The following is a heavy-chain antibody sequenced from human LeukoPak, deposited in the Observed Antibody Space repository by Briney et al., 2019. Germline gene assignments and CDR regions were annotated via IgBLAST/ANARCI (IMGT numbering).Heavy chain of an antibody. J-gene: IGHJ3*02. CDR1: GFTFSSYA. CDR2: ISYDGSNK. CDR3: ARDLLSYDSSGSDAFDI. Sequence: GGSLRLSCEASGFTFSSYAMHWVRQAPGKGLEWVAVISYDGSNKYYADSVKGRFTISRDNSKNTLYLQMNSLRAEDTAVYYCARDLLSYDSSGSDAFDIWGQGTMVTVSS. V-gene: IGHV3-30-3*01. D-gene: IGHD3-22*01.